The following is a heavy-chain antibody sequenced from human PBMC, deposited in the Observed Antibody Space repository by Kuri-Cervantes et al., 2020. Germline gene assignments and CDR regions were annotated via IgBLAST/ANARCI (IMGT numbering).Heavy chain of an antibody. CDR1: GYTFTSYG. J-gene: IGHJ6*03. CDR2: IRGDEGNT. CDR3: ARDAVDQLSPPHYYMDV. V-gene: IGHV1-18*01. Sequence: ASVKVSCKASGYTFTSYGFDWVRQAPGQGLEWMGWIRGDEGNTKYAQKFQDRVSMTTDPSTSTAYMELRSLRSDDTAVYYCARDAVDQLSPPHYYMDVWGKGTTVTVSS. D-gene: IGHD2-2*01.